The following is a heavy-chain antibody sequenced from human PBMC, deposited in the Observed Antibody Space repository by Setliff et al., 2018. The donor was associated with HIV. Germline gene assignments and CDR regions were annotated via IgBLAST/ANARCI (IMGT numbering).Heavy chain of an antibody. Sequence: ASVKVSCKPSGYSFTNHYMHWVRQAPGQGLEWMGWINPNSGGTNYAQKFQGWVTMTRDTSISTAYMELSRLRSDDTAVYYCARAPKYYYDSSGYYLYYFDYWGQGTLVTVSS. D-gene: IGHD3-22*01. CDR3: ARAPKYYYDSSGYYLYYFDY. CDR2: INPNSGGT. V-gene: IGHV1-2*04. J-gene: IGHJ4*02. CDR1: GYSFTNHY.